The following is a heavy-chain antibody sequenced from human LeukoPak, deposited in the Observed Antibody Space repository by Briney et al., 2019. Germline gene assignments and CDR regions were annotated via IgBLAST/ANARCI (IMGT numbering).Heavy chain of an antibody. J-gene: IGHJ3*01. Sequence: ASVKVSCKAPGYTFTGYYMHWVRQAPGQGLEWMGWINPDSGGTNNAQKFQGRVTMTRDTSISTAYMELSRLRSDDTAVYYCARTFYDTLDSDAFDFWGQGTMVSVSS. D-gene: IGHD2/OR15-2a*01. CDR2: INPDSGGT. CDR1: GYTFTGYY. CDR3: ARTFYDTLDSDAFDF. V-gene: IGHV1-2*02.